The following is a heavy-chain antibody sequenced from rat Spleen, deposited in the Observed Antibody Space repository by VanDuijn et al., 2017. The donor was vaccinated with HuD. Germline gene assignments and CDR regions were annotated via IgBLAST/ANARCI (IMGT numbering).Heavy chain of an antibody. V-gene: IGHV5-20*01. CDR2: ITHTGGST. CDR1: GFTFSDYY. D-gene: IGHD5-1*01. J-gene: IGHJ2*01. CDR3: TRERNWAFDH. Sequence: EVQLVESGGGLVQPGRSLKLSCAASGFTFSDYYMAWVRQAPKKGLEWVASITHTGGSTYYPDSVKGRFTISRDNAKNTLYLQINSLRSEDTATYYCTRERNWAFDHWGQGVMVTVSS.